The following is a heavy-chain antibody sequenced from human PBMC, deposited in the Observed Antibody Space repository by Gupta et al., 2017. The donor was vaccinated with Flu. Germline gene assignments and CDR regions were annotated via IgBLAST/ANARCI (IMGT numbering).Heavy chain of an antibody. J-gene: IGHJ3*02. Sequence: EVQLVESGGGLVQPGRYRRLSCTAYGFSFDNYAMHWVRQAPGKGLEWVSSISWNSINIGYADSVKGRFTISRDNAKNSLYLNVNSLRDEDSALFYCVRGEWWNIPVAGANAVDIWGQGAMVIVAS. V-gene: IGHV3-9*01. D-gene: IGHD6-19*01. CDR3: VRGEWWNIPVAGANAVDI. CDR2: ISWNSINI. CDR1: GFSFDNYA.